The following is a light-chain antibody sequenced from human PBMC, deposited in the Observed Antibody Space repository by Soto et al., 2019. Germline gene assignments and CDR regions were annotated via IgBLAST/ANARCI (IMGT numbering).Light chain of an antibody. Sequence: EIVLTQSPGTLSLSPGERATLSCRASQSVSSSYLAWYQQKPGQAPRLLIYGASSMATGIPDRFSGSGSGTDFTLTISRLESEYFAVYYCQQYGSSPQTCGQGTKTDIK. CDR1: QSVSSSY. V-gene: IGKV3-20*01. J-gene: IGKJ1*01. CDR2: GAS. CDR3: QQYGSSPQT.